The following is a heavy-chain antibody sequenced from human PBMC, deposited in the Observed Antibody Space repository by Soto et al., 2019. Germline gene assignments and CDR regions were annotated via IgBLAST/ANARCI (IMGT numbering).Heavy chain of an antibody. J-gene: IGHJ6*03. D-gene: IGHD4-4*01. CDR2: IWYDGSNK. CDR1: VFTLGSYG. Sequence: PGGSLRLSCAASVFTLGSYGMHWVRQAPGRGLEWVAVIWYDGSNKHYADSVKGRFTISRDNSKNTLYLQMNSLRAEDTAVYYCARSYSNYGVYYMDVWGKGTTVTVSS. CDR3: ARSYSNYGVYYMDV. V-gene: IGHV3-33*01.